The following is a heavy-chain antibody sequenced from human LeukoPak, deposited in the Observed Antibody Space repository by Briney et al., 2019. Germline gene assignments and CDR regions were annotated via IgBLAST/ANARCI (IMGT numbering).Heavy chain of an antibody. V-gene: IGHV4-61*02. CDR1: GGSISSGSYY. D-gene: IGHD3-22*01. J-gene: IGHJ4*02. CDR3: ARDSYYYDSSGYRLFDY. CDR2: IYTSGST. Sequence: TLSLTCTVSGGSISSGSYYWSWIRQPAEKGLEWIGRIYTSGSTNYNPSLKSRVTMSVDTSKDQFSLKLSSVTAADTAVYYCARDSYYYDSSGYRLFDYWGQGTLVTVSS.